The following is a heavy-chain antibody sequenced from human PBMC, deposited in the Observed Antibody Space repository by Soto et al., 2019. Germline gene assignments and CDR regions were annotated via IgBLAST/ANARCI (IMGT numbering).Heavy chain of an antibody. Sequence: GSLRLSCAASGLTVSSYWMSWVRQAPGKGLEWVANIKHDGSEMYYVDSVKGRFTISRDNAQRSLYLQMNSLRVEDTAVYYCARGLYYYDSSGYYGNWGQGTLVTVSS. CDR2: IKHDGSEM. CDR1: GLTVSSYW. CDR3: ARGLYYYDSSGYYGN. D-gene: IGHD3-22*01. J-gene: IGHJ4*02. V-gene: IGHV3-7*01.